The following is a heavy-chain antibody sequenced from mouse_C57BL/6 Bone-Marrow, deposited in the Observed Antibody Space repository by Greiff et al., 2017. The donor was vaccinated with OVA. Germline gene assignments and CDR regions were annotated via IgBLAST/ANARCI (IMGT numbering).Heavy chain of an antibody. Sequence: EVKVVESGGGLVKPGGSLKLSCAASGFTFSDYGMHWVRQAPEKGLEWVAYISSGSSTIYYADTVKGRFTISRDNAKNTLFLQMTSLRSEDTAMYYCARPYSNYDYYAMDYWGQGTSVTVSS. V-gene: IGHV5-17*01. D-gene: IGHD2-5*01. CDR3: ARPYSNYDYYAMDY. J-gene: IGHJ4*01. CDR2: ISSGSSTI. CDR1: GFTFSDYG.